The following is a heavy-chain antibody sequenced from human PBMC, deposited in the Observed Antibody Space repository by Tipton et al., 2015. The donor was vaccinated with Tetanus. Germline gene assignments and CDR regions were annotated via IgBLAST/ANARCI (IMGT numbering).Heavy chain of an antibody. D-gene: IGHD6-19*01. Sequence: TLSLTCTVSGVSIRSYYWSWIRQPPGKGLEWIGYIYYSGNRGSTNYSPSLKSRVTISVDTAKNQISLKLPSVTAADTAVYFCARGSRSGWYILDYWGQGTLVTVSS. V-gene: IGHV4-59*12. CDR1: GVSIRSYY. CDR2: IYYSGNRGST. J-gene: IGHJ4*02. CDR3: ARGSRSGWYILDY.